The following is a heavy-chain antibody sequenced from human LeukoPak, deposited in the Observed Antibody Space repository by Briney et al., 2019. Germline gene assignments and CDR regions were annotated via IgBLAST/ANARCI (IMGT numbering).Heavy chain of an antibody. J-gene: IGHJ3*02. Sequence: GASVKVSCKASGYTFTSYGISWVRQAPGQGLEWMGWISAYNGNTNYAQKLQGRVTITADKSTSTAYMELSSLRSEDTAVYYCARSVKLAYYYDSSGYSQSPNDAFDIWGQGTMVTVSS. CDR1: GYTFTSYG. CDR3: ARSVKLAYYYDSSGYSQSPNDAFDI. CDR2: ISAYNGNT. D-gene: IGHD3-22*01. V-gene: IGHV1-18*01.